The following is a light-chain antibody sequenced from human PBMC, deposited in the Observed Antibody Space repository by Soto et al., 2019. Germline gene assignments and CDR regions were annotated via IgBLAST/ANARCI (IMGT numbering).Light chain of an antibody. CDR1: QSVSSSY. V-gene: IGKV3-20*01. Sequence: EIVLTQSPATLSLAPWERATLSCRASQSVSSSYLAWYQQKPGQAPRLLIYGASSRATGIPDRFSGSGSGTDFTLTISRLEPEDFAVYYCQQYGSSLRTFGQGTKVDIK. J-gene: IGKJ1*01. CDR3: QQYGSSLRT. CDR2: GAS.